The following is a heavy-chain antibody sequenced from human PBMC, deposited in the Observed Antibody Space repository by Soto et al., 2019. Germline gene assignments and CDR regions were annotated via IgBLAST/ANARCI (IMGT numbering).Heavy chain of an antibody. CDR3: ARGDCVGGTCYSLAGSFYYYMDV. CDR1: GFTFSNYW. CDR2: INREGSVS. D-gene: IGHD2-15*01. Sequence: EVQLVESGGGLVQPGGSLRLSCAASGFTFSNYWMYWVRQAPGKGLVWVSRINREGSVSSYADSVKGRLTISRDNVKNTLYLQMDSLRAEDTAVYYCARGDCVGGTCYSLAGSFYYYMDVWGKGTTVTVFS. J-gene: IGHJ6*03. V-gene: IGHV3-74*01.